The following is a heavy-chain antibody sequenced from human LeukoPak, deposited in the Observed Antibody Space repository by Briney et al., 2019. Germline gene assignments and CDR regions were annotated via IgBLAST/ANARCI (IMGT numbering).Heavy chain of an antibody. CDR3: AGVYYWGFDI. CDR2: ISSSGSTI. J-gene: IGHJ3*02. D-gene: IGHD3-10*01. Sequence: GGSLRLSCAASGFTFSSYEMNWVRQAPGKGLEWVSYISSSGSTIYYADSVKGRFTISRDNAKNSLYLQMNSLRAEDTAVYYCAGVYYWGFDIWGQGTMVTVSS. V-gene: IGHV3-48*03. CDR1: GFTFSSYE.